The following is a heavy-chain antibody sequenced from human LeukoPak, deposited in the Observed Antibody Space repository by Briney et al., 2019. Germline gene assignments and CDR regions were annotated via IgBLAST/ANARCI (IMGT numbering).Heavy chain of an antibody. CDR1: GGSISSYY. CDR3: ASGGGTTVVTQPYYFDY. V-gene: IGHV4-59*01. CDR2: IYYSGST. D-gene: IGHD4-23*01. Sequence: PSETLSLTCTVSGGSISSYYWSWIRQPPGKGLEWIGYIYYSGSTNYNPSLKSRVTISVDTSKNQFSLKLSSVTAADTAVYYCASGGGTTVVTQPYYFDYWGQGTLVTVSS. J-gene: IGHJ4*02.